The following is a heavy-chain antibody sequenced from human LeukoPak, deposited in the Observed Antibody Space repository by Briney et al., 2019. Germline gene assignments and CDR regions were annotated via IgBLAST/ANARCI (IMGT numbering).Heavy chain of an antibody. V-gene: IGHV4-39*01. CDR3: ARHSGYSSSWYYYGMDV. Sequence: SETLSLTCAVYGGSFSGYYWGWIRQPPGKGLEGIGSIYYSGSTYYNPSLKSRVTISVDTSKNQFSLKLSSVTAADTAVYYCARHSGYSSSWYYYGMDVWGQGTTVTVSS. J-gene: IGHJ6*02. CDR2: IYYSGST. CDR1: GGSFSGYY. D-gene: IGHD6-13*01.